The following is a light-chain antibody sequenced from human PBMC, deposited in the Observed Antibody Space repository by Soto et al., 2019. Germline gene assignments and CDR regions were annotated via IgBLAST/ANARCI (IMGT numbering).Light chain of an antibody. V-gene: IGKV2-30*01. Sequence: DVVLTQSPLSLPVTLGQPASISCRSSEILVYSDGNTYLFWFQQRPGQSPRRLISKVSQRDSGVPDRFSGSGSGTDFTLKINRVEAEDVGTYYCMQALQSLTFGQGTRLEIK. J-gene: IGKJ5*01. CDR2: KVS. CDR1: EILVYSDGNTY. CDR3: MQALQSLT.